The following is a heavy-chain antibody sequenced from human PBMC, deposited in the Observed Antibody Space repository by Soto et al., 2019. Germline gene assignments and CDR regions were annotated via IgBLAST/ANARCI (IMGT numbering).Heavy chain of an antibody. V-gene: IGHV3-30*18. J-gene: IGHJ4*02. CDR1: GFTFSSYV. D-gene: IGHD3-22*01. Sequence: PGGSLRLSCAASGFTFSSYVTHWVRQAPGKGLEWVAVISYDGSNKYYADSVKGRFTISRDNSKNTLYLQMNSLRAEDTAVYYCAKVIGGYNDYWGQGTLVTVSS. CDR2: ISYDGSNK. CDR3: AKVIGGYNDY.